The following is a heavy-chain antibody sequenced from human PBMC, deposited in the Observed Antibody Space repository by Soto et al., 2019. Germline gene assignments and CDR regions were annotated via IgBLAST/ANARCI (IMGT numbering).Heavy chain of an antibody. CDR1: GFTFSNHA. CDR3: ARLVTD. J-gene: IGHJ4*02. CDR2: FTTSGDFT. Sequence: EVQLLDSGGALVQPGGSLRLSCATSGFTFSNHARSWVRQAPGKGLEWVSTFTTSGDFTYYADSVKGRFTISRDNSKSTLYLQMNSLRVEDTAVYYCARLVTDWGQGTLVTVSS. V-gene: IGHV3-23*01. D-gene: IGHD4-4*01.